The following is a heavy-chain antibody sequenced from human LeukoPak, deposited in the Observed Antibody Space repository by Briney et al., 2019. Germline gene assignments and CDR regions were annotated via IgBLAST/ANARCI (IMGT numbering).Heavy chain of an antibody. Sequence: GGSLRLSCAASGLRFSDYYVSWIRQAPGKGLEWVSYISSSGSTIYYADSVKGRFTISRDNAKNSLYLQMNSLRAEDTAVYYCARGSSFVVSRLGDIWGQGTMVTVSS. J-gene: IGHJ3*02. CDR1: GLRFSDYY. D-gene: IGHD2-15*01. CDR3: ARGSSFVVSRLGDI. V-gene: IGHV3-11*04. CDR2: ISSSGSTI.